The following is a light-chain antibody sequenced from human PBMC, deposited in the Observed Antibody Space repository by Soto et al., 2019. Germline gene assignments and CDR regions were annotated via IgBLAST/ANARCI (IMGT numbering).Light chain of an antibody. Sequence: QSVLTQPPSASGTPGQRVTISCSGSSSNIGSNTVNWYQQLPGTAPKLLIYNHNQRPSGVPDRFSGSESGTSASLAISGLQSEDEADYYCAAWDDSLNGYVFGAGTKLTVL. CDR2: NHN. CDR3: AAWDDSLNGYV. CDR1: SSNIGSNT. J-gene: IGLJ1*01. V-gene: IGLV1-44*01.